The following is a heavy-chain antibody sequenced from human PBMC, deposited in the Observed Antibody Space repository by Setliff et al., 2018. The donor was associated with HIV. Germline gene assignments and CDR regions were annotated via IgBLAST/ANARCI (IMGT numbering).Heavy chain of an antibody. CDR3: ARSLAYCSGGGCSSGNYYYMDV. CDR1: GGSISTNNW. J-gene: IGHJ6*03. Sequence: SETLSLTCAVSGGSISTNNWWTWVRQSPGKGLEWIGSIFHAGSTYYNPSLKSRVTLSVDTSENQYSLKLTSLIAADTAVYYCARSLAYCSGGGCSSGNYYYMDVWGKGTTVTVSS. CDR2: IFHAGST. D-gene: IGHD2-15*01. V-gene: IGHV4-4*02.